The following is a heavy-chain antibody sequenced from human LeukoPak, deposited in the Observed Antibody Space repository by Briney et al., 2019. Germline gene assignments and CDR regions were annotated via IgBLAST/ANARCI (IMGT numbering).Heavy chain of an antibody. V-gene: IGHV4-38-2*02. CDR3: AKNGDFCLEY. Sequence: SETLSLTCTVSGYSISSGYYWGWIRQPPGKGLEWIAEIHDSGRTNYNPSLKSRVTISVDKSKNQFSLQLASMTAADTAVYYCAKNGDFCLEYWGQGTLVTVSS. D-gene: IGHD3-16*01. CDR1: GYSISSGYY. CDR2: IHDSGRT. J-gene: IGHJ4*02.